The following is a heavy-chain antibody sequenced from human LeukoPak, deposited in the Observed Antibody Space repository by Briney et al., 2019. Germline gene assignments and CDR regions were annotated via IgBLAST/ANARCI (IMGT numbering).Heavy chain of an antibody. CDR1: GFTFSSYA. J-gene: IGHJ5*02. CDR2: ITYDGSNK. V-gene: IGHV3-30*04. D-gene: IGHD2-15*01. Sequence: GRSLRLSCAAYGFTFSSYAMHSVRQAPGKGLEWVAVITYDGSNKYYADSVKGRFTISRDNSKNTLYLQMNSLRAEDSAVYYCGKEAASWGQGTLVTVSS. CDR3: GKEAAS.